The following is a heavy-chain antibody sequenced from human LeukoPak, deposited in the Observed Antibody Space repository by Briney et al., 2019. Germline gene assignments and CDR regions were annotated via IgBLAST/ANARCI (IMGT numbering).Heavy chain of an antibody. D-gene: IGHD6-13*01. J-gene: IGHJ4*02. CDR3: ARVGSYGIAAAGRPFDY. Sequence: RPSETLSLTCAVYGGSFSGYYWSWIRQPPGKGLEWIGEINHSGSTNYNPSLKSRVTISVDTSKNQFSLKLSSVIAADTAVYYCARVGSYGIAAAGRPFDYWGQGTLVTVSS. V-gene: IGHV4-34*01. CDR1: GGSFSGYY. CDR2: INHSGST.